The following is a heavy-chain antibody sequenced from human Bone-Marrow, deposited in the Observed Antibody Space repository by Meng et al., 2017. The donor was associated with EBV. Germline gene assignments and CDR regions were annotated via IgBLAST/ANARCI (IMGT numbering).Heavy chain of an antibody. CDR2: IYHSGST. V-gene: IGHV4-30-2*01. CDR3: ASSDCSSTSCYPRY. CDR1: GGSISSGGYS. D-gene: IGHD2-2*01. Sequence: HLQRRESGSGLVKPSQTLSLTCAVSGGSISSGGYSWSWIRQPPGKGLEWIGYIYHSGSTYYNPSLKSRVTISVDRSKNQFSLKLSSVTAADTAVYYCASSDCSSTSCYPRYWGQGTLVT. J-gene: IGHJ4*02.